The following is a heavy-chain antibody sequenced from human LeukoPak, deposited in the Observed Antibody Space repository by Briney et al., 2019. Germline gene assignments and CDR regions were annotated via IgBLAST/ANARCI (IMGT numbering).Heavy chain of an antibody. CDR3: ARGLLESDFWSGYYTRGHFDY. V-gene: IGHV4-34*01. J-gene: IGHJ4*02. Sequence: PGGSLRLSCAASGFTFSSYAMSWVRQAPGKGLEWIGEINHSGSTNYNPSLKSRVTISVDTSKNQFSLKLSSVTAADTAVYYCARGLLESDFWSGYYTRGHFDYWGQGTLVTVSS. CDR1: GFTFSSYA. CDR2: INHSGST. D-gene: IGHD3-3*01.